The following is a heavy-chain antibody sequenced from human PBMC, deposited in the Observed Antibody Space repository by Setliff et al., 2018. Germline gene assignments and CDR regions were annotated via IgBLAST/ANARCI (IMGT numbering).Heavy chain of an antibody. CDR1: GFTVSSDY. Sequence: GGSLRLSCAASGFTVSSDYMSWFRQAPGKGLEWVSAISGSGGSTYYADSVKGRFTISRDNSKNTLYLQMNSLRAEDTAVYYCAKNGFGVVALGVNNWFDPWGQGTLVTVS. J-gene: IGHJ5*02. D-gene: IGHD3-10*01. CDR3: AKNGFGVVALGVNNWFDP. V-gene: IGHV3-23*01. CDR2: ISGSGGST.